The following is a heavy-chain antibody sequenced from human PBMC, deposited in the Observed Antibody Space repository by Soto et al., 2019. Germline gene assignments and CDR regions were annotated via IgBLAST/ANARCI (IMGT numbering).Heavy chain of an antibody. V-gene: IGHV4-31*03. Sequence: SETLSLTCTVSGGSISSGGYYWSWIRQHPGKGLEWIGYIYYSGSTYYNPSLKSRVTISVDTSKNQFSLKLSSVTAADTAVHYCARGTGYTAPGWFDPWGQGTLVTVSS. CDR2: IYYSGST. CDR3: ARGTGYTAPGWFDP. D-gene: IGHD5-18*01. CDR1: GGSISSGGYY. J-gene: IGHJ5*02.